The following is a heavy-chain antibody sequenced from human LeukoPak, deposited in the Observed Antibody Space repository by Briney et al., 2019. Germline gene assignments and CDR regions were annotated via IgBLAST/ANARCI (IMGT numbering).Heavy chain of an antibody. CDR2: INPNSGGT. CDR3: ARGRMVRGVIRYYMDV. D-gene: IGHD3-10*01. CDR1: GYTFTSYG. V-gene: IGHV1-2*02. Sequence: ASVKVSCKASGYTFTSYGISWVRQAPGQGLEWMGWINPNSGGTNYAQKFQGRVTMTRDTSISTAYMELSRLRSEDTAVYYCARGRMVRGVIRYYMDVWGKGTTVTVSS. J-gene: IGHJ6*03.